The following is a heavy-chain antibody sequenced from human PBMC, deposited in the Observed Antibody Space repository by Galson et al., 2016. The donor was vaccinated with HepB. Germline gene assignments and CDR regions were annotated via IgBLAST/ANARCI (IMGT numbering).Heavy chain of an antibody. CDR3: ASGPSYYGMDV. CDR2: FYIGGRA. J-gene: IGHJ6*02. Sequence: SLRLSCAASGFTVSSIYMSWVRQAPGKGLEWVSAFYIGGRAYYADSVKGRFTISMDTSKNTLYLQLDSLRPEATAVYSRASGPSYYGMDVWGQGTTVTVSS. CDR1: GFTVSSIY. V-gene: IGHV3-53*01.